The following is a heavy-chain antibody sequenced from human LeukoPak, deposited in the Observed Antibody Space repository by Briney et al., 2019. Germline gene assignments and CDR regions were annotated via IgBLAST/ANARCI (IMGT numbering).Heavy chain of an antibody. CDR1: GFTFSSYG. CDR3: AKGATRAVAGILDY. J-gene: IGHJ4*02. V-gene: IGHV3-30*18. D-gene: IGHD6-19*01. Sequence: PGRFLRLSCAASGFTFSSYGMHWVRQAPGKGLEWVAVISYDGSNKYYADSVKGRFTISRDNSKNTLYLQMNSLRAEDTAVYYCAKGATRAVAGILDYWGQGTLVTVSS. CDR2: ISYDGSNK.